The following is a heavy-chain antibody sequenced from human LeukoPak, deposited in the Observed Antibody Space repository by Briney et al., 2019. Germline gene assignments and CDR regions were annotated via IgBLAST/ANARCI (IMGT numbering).Heavy chain of an antibody. J-gene: IGHJ3*02. CDR2: ISWNSGDI. CDR1: GFTFADYS. D-gene: IGHD3-10*01. CDR3: AKISGSNDAFDI. V-gene: IGHV3-9*03. Sequence: DRSLRLSCVASGFTFADYSMHWVRQAPGKGLEWVSGISWNSGDIGYADSVKGRFTISRDNAKNSLYLQMNSLRTEDMALYYCAKISGSNDAFDIWGQGTMVTVSS.